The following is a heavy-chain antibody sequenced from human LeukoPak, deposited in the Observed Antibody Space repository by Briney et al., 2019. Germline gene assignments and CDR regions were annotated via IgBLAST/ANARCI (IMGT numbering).Heavy chain of an antibody. D-gene: IGHD2-15*01. J-gene: IGHJ5*02. V-gene: IGHV4-59*01. CDR1: GGSMNNYY. Sequence: PSETLSLTCIVSGGSMNNYYWSWIRQPPGKGLEWIGYVSYSGNTNYNSSLESRVSMSVDTSKNQFSLKLISVTAADTAMYYCAGGVVAATLFWFDPWGQGTLVTVSS. CDR2: VSYSGNT. CDR3: AGGVVAATLFWFDP.